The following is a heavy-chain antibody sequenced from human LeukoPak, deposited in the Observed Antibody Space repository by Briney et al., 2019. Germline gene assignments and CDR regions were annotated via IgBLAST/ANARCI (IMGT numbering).Heavy chain of an antibody. D-gene: IGHD4-17*01. CDR1: GGSFSSYV. V-gene: IGHV1-69*04. Sequence: ASVKVSCKACGGSFSSYVINWVRQAHGQWLEWMGRIIHTLAIANYAQKFQGRVTITADKSTSTAYMELSSLRSEDTPVYYCAGHPDYGDYDLTRPYDYWGQGTLVTASS. J-gene: IGHJ4*02. CDR3: AGHPDYGDYDLTRPYDY. CDR2: IIHTLAIA.